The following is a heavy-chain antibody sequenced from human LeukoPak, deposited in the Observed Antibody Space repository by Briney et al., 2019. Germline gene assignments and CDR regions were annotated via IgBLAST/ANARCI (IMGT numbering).Heavy chain of an antibody. V-gene: IGHV3-33*06. D-gene: IGHD4-17*01. Sequence: GGSLRLSCAASGFTFSSYGMHWVRQAPGKGLEWVAVILSDGSKEFYTDSVKGRFTISRDNSKNTLYLQMNSLRAEDTAVYYCAKVLSMTTVTKDFDYWGQGTLVTVSS. CDR1: GFTFSSYG. CDR2: ILSDGSKE. J-gene: IGHJ4*02. CDR3: AKVLSMTTVTKDFDY.